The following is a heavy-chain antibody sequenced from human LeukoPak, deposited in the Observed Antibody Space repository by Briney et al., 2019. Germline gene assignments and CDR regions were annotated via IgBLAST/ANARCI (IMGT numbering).Heavy chain of an antibody. CDR1: GYTFTSYA. V-gene: IGHV1-8*02. J-gene: IGHJ4*02. CDR3: ARAPGVVRY. D-gene: IGHD3-16*01. Sequence: ASVKVSCKASGYTFTSYAMNWVRQATGQGLEWMGWMNPNSGNTGYAQKFQGRVTMTRNTSISTAYMELSSLRSEDTVVYYCARAPGVVRYWGQGTLVTVSS. CDR2: MNPNSGNT.